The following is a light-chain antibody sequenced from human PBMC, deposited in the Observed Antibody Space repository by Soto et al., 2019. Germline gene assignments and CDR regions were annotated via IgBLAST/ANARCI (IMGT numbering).Light chain of an antibody. CDR2: EAS. CDR1: QGISSY. V-gene: IGKV1-9*01. CDR3: QQLNAYPIT. J-gene: IGKJ5*01. Sequence: DVQLTQSPSFLSASVGDRVTITCRASQGISSYLAWYQQKPGKAPKLLIYEASTLQSGVPSRFSGSRSGTEFTLTISSLQPEDFATYYCQQLNAYPITFGQGTRL.